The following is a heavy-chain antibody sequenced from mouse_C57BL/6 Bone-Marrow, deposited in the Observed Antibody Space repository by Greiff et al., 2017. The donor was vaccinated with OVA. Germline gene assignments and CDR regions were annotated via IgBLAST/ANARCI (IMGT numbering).Heavy chain of an antibody. J-gene: IGHJ3*01. CDR1: GYTFTDYY. V-gene: IGHV1-76*01. D-gene: IGHD2-1*01. CDR3: ALYGNSPWFAY. Sequence: VQLQQSGAELVRPGASVKLSCKASGYTFTDYYINWVKQRPGQGLEWIARIYPGSGNTYYNEKFKGKATLTAEKSSSTAYMQLSSLTSEDSAVYFCALYGNSPWFAYWGQGTLVTVSA. CDR2: IYPGSGNT.